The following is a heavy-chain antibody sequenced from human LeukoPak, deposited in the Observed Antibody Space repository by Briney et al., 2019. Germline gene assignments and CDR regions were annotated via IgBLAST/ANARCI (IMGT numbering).Heavy chain of an antibody. J-gene: IGHJ4*02. D-gene: IGHD6-13*01. CDR1: GGSISSGSYY. CDR2: IYTSGST. V-gene: IGHV4-61*02. CDR3: ARGFPIAAAEGFDY. Sequence: TLSLTCTVSGGSISSGSYYWSWIRQPAGKGLEWIGRIYTSGSTNYNPSLKSRVTISVDTSKNQFSLKLSSVTAADTAVYYCARGFPIAAAEGFDYWGQGTLVTVSS.